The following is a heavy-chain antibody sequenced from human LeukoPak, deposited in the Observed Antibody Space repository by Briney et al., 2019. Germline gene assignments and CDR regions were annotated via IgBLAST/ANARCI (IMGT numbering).Heavy chain of an antibody. CDR3: AKARIASAGTGAFDV. Sequence: GGSLRLSCAASGFTVSSYGMTWVRQAPGKGLEWVSAFSATDGSAQYAESVKGRFTISRDNSKNSLYLQMNSLRDEDTAVYYCAKARIASAGTGAFDVWGQGTMVTVSS. D-gene: IGHD6-13*01. J-gene: IGHJ3*01. CDR2: FSATDGSA. CDR1: GFTVSSYG. V-gene: IGHV3-23*01.